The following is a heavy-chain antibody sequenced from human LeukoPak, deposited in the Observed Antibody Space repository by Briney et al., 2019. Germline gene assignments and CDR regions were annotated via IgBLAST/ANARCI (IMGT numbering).Heavy chain of an antibody. V-gene: IGHV1-46*01. J-gene: IGHJ4*02. CDR2: INPSGGST. D-gene: IGHD1-26*01. Sequence: ASVKVSCKASGYTFTSYYMHWVRQAPGQGLEWMGIINPSGGSTSYAQKFRGRVTMTRDTSTSTVYMELSSLRSEDTAVYYCARDLAGSGSYQTHYYWGQGTLVTVSS. CDR1: GYTFTSYY. CDR3: ARDLAGSGSYQTHYY.